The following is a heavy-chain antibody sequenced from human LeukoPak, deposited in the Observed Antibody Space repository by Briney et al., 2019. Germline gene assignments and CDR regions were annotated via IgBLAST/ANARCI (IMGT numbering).Heavy chain of an antibody. Sequence: SQTLSLTFAFSGDSVSSSSAAWNWIRQSPSRGLEWLGRTYYRSNWYNYYAISLKSRITINPDTSKTQFSLQLNSVTPEDTGVYYCARNYHDTNGHRYYFDYWGQGTLVTVAS. CDR2: TYYRSNWYN. V-gene: IGHV6-1*01. CDR3: ARNYHDTNGHRYYFDY. J-gene: IGHJ4*02. D-gene: IGHD3-22*01. CDR1: GDSVSSSSAA.